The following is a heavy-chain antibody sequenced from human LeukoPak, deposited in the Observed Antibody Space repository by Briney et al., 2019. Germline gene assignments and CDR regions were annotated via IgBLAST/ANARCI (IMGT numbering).Heavy chain of an antibody. Sequence: PSETLSLTCAVYGGSFSGYYWSWIRQPPGKGLEWIGYIYYSGSTNYNPSLKSRVTISVGTSKNQFSLKLSSVSAADTAVYYCARHVGYYDSLDIWGQGTMVTVSS. CDR1: GGSFSGYY. CDR2: IYYSGST. J-gene: IGHJ3*02. D-gene: IGHD3-22*01. CDR3: ARHVGYYDSLDI. V-gene: IGHV4-59*08.